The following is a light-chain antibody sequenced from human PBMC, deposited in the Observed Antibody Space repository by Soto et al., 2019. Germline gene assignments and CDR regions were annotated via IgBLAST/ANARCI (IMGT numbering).Light chain of an antibody. J-gene: IGKJ2*01. CDR3: VQALQSTRN. V-gene: IGKV2-28*01. CDR1: QSLLHSNGYNY. Sequence: DIVMTQSPLSLPVTPGEPASIACGSSQSLLHSNGYNYLDCYLQKPGQSPQLLIYLGSNRASGVPERFSGSGSGTDFTLKISRVVAEDVGVSYCVQALQSTRNFGQGTNLESK. CDR2: LGS.